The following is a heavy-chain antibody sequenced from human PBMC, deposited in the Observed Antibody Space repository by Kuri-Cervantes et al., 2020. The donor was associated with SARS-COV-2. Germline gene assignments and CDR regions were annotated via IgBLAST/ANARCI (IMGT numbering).Heavy chain of an antibody. CDR3: AKDYSSGWYRGFDY. CDR1: GFTFSSYW. V-gene: IGHV3-74*01. D-gene: IGHD6-19*01. J-gene: IGHJ4*02. CDR2: INSDGSST. Sequence: GESLKISCAASGFTFSSYWMHWVRQAPGKGLVWVSRINSDGSSTSYADSVKGRFTISRDNAKNSLYLQMNSLRAEDTALYYCAKDYSSGWYRGFDYWGQGTLVTVSS.